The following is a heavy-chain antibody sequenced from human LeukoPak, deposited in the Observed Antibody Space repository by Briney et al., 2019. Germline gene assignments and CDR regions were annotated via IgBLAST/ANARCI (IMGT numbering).Heavy chain of an antibody. V-gene: IGHV3-30*18. J-gene: IGHJ4*02. CDR2: ISYDGSNE. CDR3: AKEFNRGLPDY. CDR1: GFTFSTYG. D-gene: IGHD2-21*01. Sequence: GGSLRLSCAASGFTFSTYGMHWVRQAPGKGLEWVAVISYDGSNEYYADSVKGRFTISRDNSKNTLYLQMSSLRAEDTAVYYCAKEFNRGLPDYWGQGTLDTVPS.